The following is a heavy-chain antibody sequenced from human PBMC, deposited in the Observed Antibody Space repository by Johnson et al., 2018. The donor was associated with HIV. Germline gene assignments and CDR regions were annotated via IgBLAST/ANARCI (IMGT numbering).Heavy chain of an antibody. CDR1: GFTFSSYW. V-gene: IGHV3-66*01. J-gene: IGHJ3*02. D-gene: IGHD6-13*01. CDR2: IYSGDST. Sequence: MLLVESGGGLVQPGGSLRLSCAASGFTFSSYWMSWVRQAPGKGLEWVSVIYSGDSTYYADSVNGRFTISRDNSKNTLYLQMNSLRAEDTAVYYCVRPAAAGRDDAFDIWGQGTMVTVSS. CDR3: VRPAAAGRDDAFDI.